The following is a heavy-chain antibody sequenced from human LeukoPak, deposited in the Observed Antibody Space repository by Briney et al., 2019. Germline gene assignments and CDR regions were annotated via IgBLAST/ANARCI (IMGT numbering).Heavy chain of an antibody. Sequence: SETLSLTCTVSGGSISSYYWSWIRQPPGKGLEWIGYIYYSGSTNYNPSLKSRVTMSVDTSKNQFSLKLSSVTAADTAVYYCARRRPYNWNSYAFDIWGQGTMVTVSS. J-gene: IGHJ3*02. CDR3: ARRRPYNWNSYAFDI. CDR1: GGSISSYY. D-gene: IGHD1-7*01. CDR2: IYYSGST. V-gene: IGHV4-59*12.